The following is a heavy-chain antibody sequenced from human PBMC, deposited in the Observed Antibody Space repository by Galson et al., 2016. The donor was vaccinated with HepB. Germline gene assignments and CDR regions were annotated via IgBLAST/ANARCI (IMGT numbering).Heavy chain of an antibody. J-gene: IGHJ3*02. Sequence: SLRLSCAASGFVFSAYWLSWVCQSPGKGLEWVASINQDGNGRYYVDSAKGRFIISRDNARTSLSLQMHSLRVDDTSIYYCVSGYTSGIWGPGTMVIVSS. CDR2: INQDGNGR. D-gene: IGHD6-25*01. CDR3: VSGYTSGI. V-gene: IGHV3-7*01. CDR1: GFVFSAYW.